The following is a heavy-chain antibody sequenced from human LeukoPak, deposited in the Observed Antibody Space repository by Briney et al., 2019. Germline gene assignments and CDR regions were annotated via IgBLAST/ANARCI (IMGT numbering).Heavy chain of an antibody. CDR2: IYYSGSI. V-gene: IGHV4-59*01. CDR1: GGSISSYY. CDR3: ARVVPAAIRTFDY. D-gene: IGHD2-2*02. Sequence: PSETLSLTCTVSGGSISSYYWSGIRQPPGKGLEWIGYIYYSGSINYNPSLKSRVTISVDTSKNQFSLKLSSVTAADTAVYYCARVVPAAIRTFDYWGQGTLVTVSS. J-gene: IGHJ4*02.